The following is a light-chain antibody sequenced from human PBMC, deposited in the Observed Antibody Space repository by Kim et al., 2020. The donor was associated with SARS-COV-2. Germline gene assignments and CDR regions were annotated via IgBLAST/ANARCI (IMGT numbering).Light chain of an antibody. J-gene: IGKJ2*01. Sequence: IQLTQSPSSLSASVGDRVTITCRASQGISSYLAWHQQKPGRPPKVLIYAASSLQSGVPSRFSGSSSGTDFTLTISSLQPEDFATYYCQQSYSIPYTFGQGTKVDIK. V-gene: IGKV1-39*01. CDR2: AAS. CDR3: QQSYSIPYT. CDR1: QGISSY.